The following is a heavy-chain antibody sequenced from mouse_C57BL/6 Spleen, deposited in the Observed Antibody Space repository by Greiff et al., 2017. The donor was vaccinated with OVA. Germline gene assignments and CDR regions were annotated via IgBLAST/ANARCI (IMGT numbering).Heavy chain of an antibody. CDR2: IHPNYGTT. J-gene: IGHJ4*01. Sequence: VHLKQSGPELVKPGASVKISCKASGYSFTDYNIHWVKQSNGKSLEWIGVIHPNYGTTSYNQKFKGKATLTVDQSSSTTYMQLNSLTSEDSAGYYCASGSNWAMDYWGKGTSVTVSS. CDR3: ASGSNWAMDY. V-gene: IGHV1-39*01. CDR1: GYSFTDYN. D-gene: IGHD1-1*01.